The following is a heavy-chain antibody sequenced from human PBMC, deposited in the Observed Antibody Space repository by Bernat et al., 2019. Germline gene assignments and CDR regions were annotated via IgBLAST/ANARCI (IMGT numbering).Heavy chain of an antibody. J-gene: IGHJ4*02. D-gene: IGHD3-10*01. CDR2: ISSNGGST. Sequence: EVQLVESGGGLVQPGGSLRLSCSASGFTFSSYAMHWVRQAPGKGLEYVSAISSNGGSTYYADSVKDRFTISRDNSKNTLYLQMSSLRAEDTAVYYCVKFSGANYYGSGSEGPDFDYWGQGTLVTVSS. CDR1: GFTFSSYA. V-gene: IGHV3-64D*06. CDR3: VKFSGANYYGSGSEGPDFDY.